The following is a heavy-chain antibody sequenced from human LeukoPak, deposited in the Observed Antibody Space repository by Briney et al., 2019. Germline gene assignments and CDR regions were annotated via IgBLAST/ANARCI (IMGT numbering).Heavy chain of an antibody. CDR1: GGSISSYY. D-gene: IGHD6-6*01. V-gene: IGHV4-59*01. Sequence: PSETLSLTCTVSGGSISSYYWRWIRQPPGKGPEWIGYIYYSGSTNYNPSLKSRVTRSVDTSKNQFSLKLSSVTAADTAVYYCASGRKYSSFDYWGQGTLVTVSS. CDR2: IYYSGST. J-gene: IGHJ4*02. CDR3: ASGRKYSSFDY.